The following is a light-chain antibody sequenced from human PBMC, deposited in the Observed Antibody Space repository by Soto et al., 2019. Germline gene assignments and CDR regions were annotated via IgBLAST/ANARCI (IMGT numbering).Light chain of an antibody. V-gene: IGKV3-20*01. Sequence: EIVLTQSPGTLSLSPGERATLSCRASQTVDTNYLAWYQQIPGQAPRLLIYGASTRATSIPDRFSGSGSGTDFTLTISRLDPEDSAVYYCQQYATSPWTFGQGTKVEIK. CDR2: GAS. CDR3: QQYATSPWT. J-gene: IGKJ1*01. CDR1: QTVDTNY.